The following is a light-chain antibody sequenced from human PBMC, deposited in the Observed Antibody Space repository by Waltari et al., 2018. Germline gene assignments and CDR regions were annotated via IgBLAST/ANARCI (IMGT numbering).Light chain of an antibody. Sequence: QSALTQPAAVSGSPGQSVTISCTGASSDIGRYDIVSWYQQHPGNAPKLVISDVSKRPSGGSDRFCGSKSGDTASLTISGLQFEDEADYYCCSYAGNYVWVFGGGTRLTVL. CDR3: CSYAGNYVWV. CDR1: SSDIGRYDI. CDR2: DVS. V-gene: IGLV2-23*02. J-gene: IGLJ3*02.